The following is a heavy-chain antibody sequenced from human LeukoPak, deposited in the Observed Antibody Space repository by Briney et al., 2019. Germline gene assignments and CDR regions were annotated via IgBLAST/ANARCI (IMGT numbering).Heavy chain of an antibody. CDR3: ARGVVAATFYYYMDV. D-gene: IGHD2-15*01. J-gene: IGHJ6*03. Sequence: ASVKVSCKPSGYTFTGYHIQWVRQAPGQGLEWMGWINPNSGGTNYAQKFQGRVTMTRDTSISTAYMELSSLRSDDTAVYYCARGVVAATFYYYMDVWGKGTTVTVSS. V-gene: IGHV1-2*02. CDR2: INPNSGGT. CDR1: GYTFTGYH.